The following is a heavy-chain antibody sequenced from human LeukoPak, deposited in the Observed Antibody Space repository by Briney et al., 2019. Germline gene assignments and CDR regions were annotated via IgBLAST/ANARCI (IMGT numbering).Heavy chain of an antibody. V-gene: IGHV1-3*01. Sequence: ASVKVSCKASGCTFTSYAIHWVRQAPGQRLEWMGWISAGNGNTKYSQNFQGRVTFISNTSATTAFMELSSLRSEDAAVYYCARAGAEVTTHFDHWGQGTLVTVSS. CDR1: GCTFTSYA. CDR2: ISAGNGNT. J-gene: IGHJ4*02. D-gene: IGHD1-26*01. CDR3: ARAGAEVTTHFDH.